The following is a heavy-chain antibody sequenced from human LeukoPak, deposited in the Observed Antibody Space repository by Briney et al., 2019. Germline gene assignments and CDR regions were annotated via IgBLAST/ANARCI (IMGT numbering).Heavy chain of an antibody. CDR3: ARGGGTYGSPIDY. V-gene: IGHV4-59*01. D-gene: IGHD1-26*01. Sequence: PSETLSLTCTVSRDSIRNYYWSWIRQPPGKGLGWIGYIYWSGTTDYNPSHKGRVTISLDLSKNQFSLNLRSVTPADTAVYYCARGGGTYGSPIDYWGQGTLVTVSS. CDR2: IYWSGTT. J-gene: IGHJ4*02. CDR1: RDSIRNYY.